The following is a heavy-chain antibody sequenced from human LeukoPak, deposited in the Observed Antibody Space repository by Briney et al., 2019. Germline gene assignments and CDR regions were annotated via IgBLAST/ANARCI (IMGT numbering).Heavy chain of an antibody. V-gene: IGHV3-64*01. CDR2: ISSNGGST. J-gene: IGHJ6*03. CDR3: ARPLYYYYYMAV. Sequence: PGGSLRLSCAASGFTFSSYAMHWVRQAPGKGLEYVSAISSNGGSTYYANSVKGRFTISRDNSKNTLYLQMGSLRAEDMAVYYCARPLYYYYYMAVWGKGTTDTVSS. CDR1: GFTFSSYA.